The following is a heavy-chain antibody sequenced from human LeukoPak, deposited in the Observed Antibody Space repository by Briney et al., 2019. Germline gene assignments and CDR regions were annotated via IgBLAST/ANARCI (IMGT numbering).Heavy chain of an antibody. CDR3: ATGLRGVIDY. CDR2: IWYDGSNK. Sequence: GGSLRLSCAASGFTFSSYAMHWVRQAPGKGLEWVAVIWYDGSNKYYADSVKGRFTISRDNSKNTLYLQMNSLRAEDTAVYYCATGLRGVIDYWGQGTLVTVSS. J-gene: IGHJ4*02. D-gene: IGHD3-10*01. CDR1: GFTFSSYA. V-gene: IGHV3-33*08.